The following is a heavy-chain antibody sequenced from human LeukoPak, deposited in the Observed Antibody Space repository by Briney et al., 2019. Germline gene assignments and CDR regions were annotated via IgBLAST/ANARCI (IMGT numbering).Heavy chain of an antibody. V-gene: IGHV3-23*01. CDR2: ISGSGDST. CDR1: GFTFSSYA. CDR3: ARNISSGWYVDY. Sequence: GGSLRLSCAVSGFTFSSYAMSWVRQAPGKGLEWGSGISGSGDSTSYADSVKGRFSVSRDNSKNTLYLQMNSLRAEDTALYYCARNISSGWYVDYWGPGTLVTVSS. J-gene: IGHJ4*02. D-gene: IGHD6-19*01.